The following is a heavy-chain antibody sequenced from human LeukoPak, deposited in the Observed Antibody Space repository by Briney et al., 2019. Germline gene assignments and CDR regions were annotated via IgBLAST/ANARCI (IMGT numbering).Heavy chain of an antibody. Sequence: SETLSLTCTVSGGSINSYYWSWIRQTPGKGLEWIGFIYYSASTTYNPSLKSRVTISLDTSKSQFSLNLSSVTAADTAVYYCARSHRGSSGWYELDYWGQGTLVTVSS. CDR2: IYYSAST. CDR3: ARSHRGSSGWYELDY. D-gene: IGHD6-19*01. V-gene: IGHV4-59*01. CDR1: GGSINSYY. J-gene: IGHJ4*02.